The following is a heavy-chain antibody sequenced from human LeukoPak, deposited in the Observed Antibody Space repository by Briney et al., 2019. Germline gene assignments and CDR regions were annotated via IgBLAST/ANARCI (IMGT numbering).Heavy chain of an antibody. CDR1: GGSISSGGYY. CDR3: ASKIAVAGQRDY. J-gene: IGHJ4*02. Sequence: SQTLSLTCTVSGGSISSGGYYWSWIRQPPGKGLEWIGYIYHSGSTYYNPSLKSRVTISVDRSKNQFSLKLSSVTAADTAVYYCASKIAVAGQRDYWGQGTLVTVSS. D-gene: IGHD6-19*01. V-gene: IGHV4-30-2*01. CDR2: IYHSGST.